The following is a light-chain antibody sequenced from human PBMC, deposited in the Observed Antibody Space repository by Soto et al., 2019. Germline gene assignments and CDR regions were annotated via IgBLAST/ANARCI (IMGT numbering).Light chain of an antibody. CDR2: DDT. V-gene: IGLV6-57*01. CDR3: QSYDTNNQV. J-gene: IGLJ3*02. Sequence: NFMLTQPHSVSASPGKTVTISCTRSSGNIASNFVQWYQQRPGSSPTTVIYDDTQRPSGVPDRFSGSIDSSSNSASLTISGLKTEDEADYYCQSYDTNNQVFGGGTKLTVL. CDR1: SGNIASNF.